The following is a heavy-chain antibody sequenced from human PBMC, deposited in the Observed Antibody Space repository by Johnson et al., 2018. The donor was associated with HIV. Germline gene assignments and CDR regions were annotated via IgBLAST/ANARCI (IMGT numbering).Heavy chain of an antibody. J-gene: IGHJ3*01. D-gene: IGHD3-22*01. Sequence: VQLVESGGGLIQPGGSLRLSCAASGFTVSDKYISWVRQAPGKGLEWVSVIYRGDRAYYADSVKGRFMISRDSSKNTLYLQMNRLTADDTAVYYCARDPWALYSYPSSGHDGVYAFDVWGQGTMVTVSS. CDR3: ARDPWALYSYPSSGHDGVYAFDV. V-gene: IGHV3-53*01. CDR1: GFTVSDKY. CDR2: IYRGDRA.